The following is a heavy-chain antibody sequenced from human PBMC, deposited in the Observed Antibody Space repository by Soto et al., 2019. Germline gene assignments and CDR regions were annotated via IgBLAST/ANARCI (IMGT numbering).Heavy chain of an antibody. J-gene: IGHJ4*02. CDR3: ARHLSVRGVFDL. D-gene: IGHD3-10*01. CDR1: GDFNTNFY. CDR2: LFSAGST. V-gene: IGHV4-4*09. Sequence: QVQLQESGPGLVKPSETLSLTCTVSGDFNTNFYWSWIRQSPGKGLEWMGFLFSAGSTRYNPSLKSRITMSLDTPKNQFSLSLYSVAAADTAVYYCARHLSVRGVFDLWGQGTQVTVSS.